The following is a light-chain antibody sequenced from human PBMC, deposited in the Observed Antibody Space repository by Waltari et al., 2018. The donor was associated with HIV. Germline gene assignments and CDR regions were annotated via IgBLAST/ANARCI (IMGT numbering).Light chain of an antibody. CDR2: SSH. Sequence: QSVLTQPPSASGTPGQRVTISCSVHSSSLGTNTVVWYQQLPGTAPKLLIYSSHQRPSGVPDRFSGSKSGTSASLAISRLQSEDEADYYCAAWDDSLNDVVFGGGTKLTVL. CDR3: AAWDDSLNDVV. V-gene: IGLV1-44*01. CDR1: SSSLGTNT. J-gene: IGLJ2*01.